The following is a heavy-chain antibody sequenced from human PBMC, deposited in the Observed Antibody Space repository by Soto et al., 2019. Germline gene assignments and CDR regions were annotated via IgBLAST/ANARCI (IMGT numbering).Heavy chain of an antibody. CDR2: IYYSGST. D-gene: IGHD2-15*01. CDR1: GDYISSYY. CDR3: ARHRPGSGGSCYDY. Sequence: SETLSLTCPVSGDYISSYYWSWIRQPPGKGLEWIGSIYYSGSTNYNPSLKSRVTISVDTSKNQFSLKLSSVTAADTAVYYCARHRPGSGGSCYDYWGQGTLVTVSS. V-gene: IGHV4-59*08. J-gene: IGHJ4*02.